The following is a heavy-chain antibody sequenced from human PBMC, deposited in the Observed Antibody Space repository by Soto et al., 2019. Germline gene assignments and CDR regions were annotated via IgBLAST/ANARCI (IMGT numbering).Heavy chain of an antibody. CDR2: IYTAGGT. CDR3: ARALPVAKGGFDP. CDR1: GFTVSNTY. D-gene: IGHD4-4*01. J-gene: IGHJ5*02. V-gene: IGHV3-53*01. Sequence: LRLSCAASGFTVSNTYMTWVRQAPGKGLECVSVIYTAGGTKYADSLKGRFIISRDNSKNTLYLQMNRMRAEDTAVYYCARALPVAKGGFDPWGQGTLVTVSS.